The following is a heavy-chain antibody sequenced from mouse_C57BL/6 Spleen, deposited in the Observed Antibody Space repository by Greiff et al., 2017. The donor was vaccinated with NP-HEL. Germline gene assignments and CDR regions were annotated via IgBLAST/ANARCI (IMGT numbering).Heavy chain of an antibody. Sequence: QVQLKQSGPELVKPGASVKISCKASGYAFSSSWMNWVKQRPGKGLEWIGRIYPGDGDTNYNGKFKGKATLTADKSSSTAYMQLSSLTSEDSAVYFCARDYDDAMDDWGQGTSVTVSS. J-gene: IGHJ4*01. D-gene: IGHD2-4*01. CDR1: GYAFSSSW. CDR3: ARDYDDAMDD. V-gene: IGHV1-82*01. CDR2: IYPGDGDT.